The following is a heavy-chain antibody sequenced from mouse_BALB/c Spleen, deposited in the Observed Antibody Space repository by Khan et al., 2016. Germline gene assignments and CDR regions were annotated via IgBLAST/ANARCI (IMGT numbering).Heavy chain of an antibody. CDR2: ISRSGGSYT. V-gene: IGHV5-9-4*01. J-gene: IGHJ4*01. D-gene: IGHD1-1*01. CDR1: GFTFSSYA. Sequence: EVELVESGGGLVKPGGSLKLSCAASGFTFSSYAMSWVRQSPEKRLEWVAEISRSGGSYTYYRDTVTCRFTISRDNAKNTMYLEMSSLRSEDTAMYYCAREGRYYVSSDYGMDFWGQGNSVTVSS. CDR3: AREGRYYVSSDYGMDF.